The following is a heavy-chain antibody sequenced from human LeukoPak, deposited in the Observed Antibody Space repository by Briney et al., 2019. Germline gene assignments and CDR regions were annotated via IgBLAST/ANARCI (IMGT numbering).Heavy chain of an antibody. CDR3: ARVPVAARPGFFDY. J-gene: IGHJ4*02. CDR2: INPNSGGT. Sequence: ASVKVSCKASGYTFTGYYMHWERQAPGQGLEWMGWINPNSGGTNYAQKFQGRVTMTRDTSTSTVYMELSSLRSEDTAVYYCARVPVAARPGFFDYWGQGTLVTVSS. CDR1: GYTFTGYY. D-gene: IGHD6-6*01. V-gene: IGHV1-2*02.